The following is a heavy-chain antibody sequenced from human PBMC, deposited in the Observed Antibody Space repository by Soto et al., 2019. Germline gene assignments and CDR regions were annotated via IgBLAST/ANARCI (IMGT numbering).Heavy chain of an antibody. J-gene: IGHJ6*02. Sequence: GGSLRLSCAASGFTFSAYDMHWVRQATGKGLEWVSAIGAADDPYYLGSVKGRFTISRENAKNSLYLQMNSLRAEDTAVYYCARAYSGRLPRRADYYFAMDVWGQGTTVTVSS. V-gene: IGHV3-13*05. CDR3: ARAYSGRLPRRADYYFAMDV. CDR1: GFTFSAYD. CDR2: IGAADDP. D-gene: IGHD2-15*01.